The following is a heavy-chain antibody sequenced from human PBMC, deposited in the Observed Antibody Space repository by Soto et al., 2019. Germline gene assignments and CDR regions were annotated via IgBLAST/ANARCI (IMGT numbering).Heavy chain of an antibody. V-gene: IGHV3-74*01. CDR2: INTDGSST. D-gene: IGHD3-3*01. J-gene: IGHJ4*02. CDR1: GFTFSSYW. CDR3: ARAPSGEFDS. Sequence: HPGGSVRLSCAASGFTFSSYWMHWVRQAPGKGLVWVSRINTDGSSTTYADSVKGRFSISRDNAKNTLNLQINSLRAEDTAVYYCARAPSGEFDSWGQGTLVTVSS.